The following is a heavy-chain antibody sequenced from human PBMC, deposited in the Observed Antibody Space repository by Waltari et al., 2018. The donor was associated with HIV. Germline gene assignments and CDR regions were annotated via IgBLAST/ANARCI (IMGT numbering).Heavy chain of an antibody. CDR3: AKDTKARSIYYHFGLDV. CDR1: GFNFAPSA. J-gene: IGHJ3*01. Sequence: EVRLVESGGGKVQPGRSLTLSCAASGFNFAPSAMLWVRQVPGQGPELIAGIGYDSYSLEYANSVMGRFTISRDNAKKSLYLQMSSLRTEDTALYYCAKDTKARSIYYHFGLDVWGPGTMVFVSS. D-gene: IGHD3-10*01. V-gene: IGHV3-9*01. CDR2: IGYDSYSL.